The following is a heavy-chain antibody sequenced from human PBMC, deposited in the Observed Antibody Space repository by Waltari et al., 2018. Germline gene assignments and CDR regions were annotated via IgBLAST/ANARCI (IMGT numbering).Heavy chain of an antibody. V-gene: IGHV3-74*01. CDR1: GFNFSNYF. Sequence: DVQVVESGGGLVPPGGSLRLSCTGSGFNFSNYFIHWVRQSPGRGPVGVQGINSDGTINNYADAVKGRFTISRDNAKSTVYLQMNSLIGEDTALYYCLNYDFDSWGQGTLVTVST. CDR3: LNYDFDS. CDR2: INSDGTIN. J-gene: IGHJ4*02. D-gene: IGHD1-7*01.